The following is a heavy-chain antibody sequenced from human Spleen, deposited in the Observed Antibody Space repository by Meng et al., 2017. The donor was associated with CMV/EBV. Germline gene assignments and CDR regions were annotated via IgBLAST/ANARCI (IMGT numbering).Heavy chain of an antibody. CDR1: GFNFDGYS. V-gene: IGHV3-21*01. D-gene: IGHD5-24*01. Sequence: GGSLRLSCAASGFNFDGYSMNWVRQAPGKGLEWVAMISSSSRYIYYADSVKGRFTISRDNSKNTLYLQMNSLRAEDTAVYYCAGIGYKLGYWGRGTLVTVSS. CDR3: AGIGYKLGY. CDR2: ISSSSRYI. J-gene: IGHJ4*02.